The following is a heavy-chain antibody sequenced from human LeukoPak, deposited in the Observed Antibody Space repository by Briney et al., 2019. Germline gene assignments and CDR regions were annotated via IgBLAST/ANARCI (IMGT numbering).Heavy chain of an antibody. V-gene: IGHV4-38-2*02. CDR2: IYHSGST. J-gene: IGHJ4*02. CDR3: ARETYNSLDY. D-gene: IGHD5-24*01. CDR1: GYSISSGYY. Sequence: SETLSLTCAVSGYSISSGYYWGWIRQPPGKGLEWIGNIYHSGSTYYNPSHKGRVTISVDTSKNQFSLKLSSVTAADTAVYYCARETYNSLDYWGQGTLVTVSS.